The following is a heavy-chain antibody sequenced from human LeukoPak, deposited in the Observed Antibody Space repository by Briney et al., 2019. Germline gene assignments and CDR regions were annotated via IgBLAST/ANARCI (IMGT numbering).Heavy chain of an antibody. J-gene: IGHJ5*02. Sequence: PSETLSLTCAVYGGSFSGYYWSWIRQPPGKGLEWIGEINHSGSTNYNPSLKSRVTISVDTSKNQFYLKLSSVTAADTAVYYCARGGMSGSYYRNWFDPWGQGTLVTVSS. V-gene: IGHV4-34*01. CDR1: GGSFSGYY. D-gene: IGHD1-26*01. CDR2: INHSGST. CDR3: ARGGMSGSYYRNWFDP.